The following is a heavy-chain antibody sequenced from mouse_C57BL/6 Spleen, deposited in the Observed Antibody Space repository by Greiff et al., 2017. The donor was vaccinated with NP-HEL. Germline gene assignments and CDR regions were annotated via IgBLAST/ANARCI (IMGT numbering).Heavy chain of an antibody. CDR2: INPNNGGT. J-gene: IGHJ3*01. Sequence: VQLKESGPELVKPGASVKIPCKASGYTFTDYNMDWVKQSHGKSLEWIGDINPNNGGTIYNQKFKGKATLTVDKSSSTAYMELRSLTSEDTAVYYCAREGKYDYDGNWFAYWGQGTLVTVSA. D-gene: IGHD2-4*01. CDR1: GYTFTDYN. V-gene: IGHV1-18*01. CDR3: AREGKYDYDGNWFAY.